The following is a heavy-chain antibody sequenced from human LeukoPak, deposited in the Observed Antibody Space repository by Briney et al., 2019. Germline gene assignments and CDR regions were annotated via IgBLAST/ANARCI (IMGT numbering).Heavy chain of an antibody. J-gene: IGHJ6*03. Sequence: GESLKISCKGSGYSFNTYWIGWVRQMPGKGLEWMGIIYPGDSDTRYSPSFQGQVTISADKSISTAYLQWSSLKASDTAMYYCARGPNYYYYYMDVWGKGTTVTVSS. CDR2: IYPGDSDT. CDR1: GYSFNTYW. CDR3: ARGPNYYYYYMDV. V-gene: IGHV5-51*01.